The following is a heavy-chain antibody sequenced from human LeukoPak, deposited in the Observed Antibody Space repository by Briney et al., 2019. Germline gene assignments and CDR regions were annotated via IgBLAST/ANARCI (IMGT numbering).Heavy chain of an antibody. CDR2: TSAYNGNT. V-gene: IGHV1-18*04. CDR3: ARCGGDCYSSYFDY. Sequence: ASVKLSCKASGYTFTNYYMHWVRQAPGQGLEWMGWTSAYNGNTNYAQKLQGRVTMTTDTSTSTAYMELRSLRSDDTAVYYCARCGGDCYSSYFDYWGQGTLVTVSS. D-gene: IGHD2-21*02. CDR1: GYTFTNYY. J-gene: IGHJ4*02.